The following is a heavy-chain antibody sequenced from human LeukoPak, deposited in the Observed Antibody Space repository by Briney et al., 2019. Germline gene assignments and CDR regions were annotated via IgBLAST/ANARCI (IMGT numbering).Heavy chain of an antibody. J-gene: IGHJ1*01. CDR1: GFTFSSHA. D-gene: IGHD3-22*01. CDR3: AKSSGYYLEYFQH. CDR2: ISGSGGST. V-gene: IGHV3-23*01. Sequence: HAGGSLRLSCAASGFTFSSHAMSWVRQAPGKGLEWVSAISGSGGSTYYADSVKGRFTISRDNSKNTLYLQMNSLRAEDTAVYYCAKSSGYYLEYFQHWGQGTLVTVSS.